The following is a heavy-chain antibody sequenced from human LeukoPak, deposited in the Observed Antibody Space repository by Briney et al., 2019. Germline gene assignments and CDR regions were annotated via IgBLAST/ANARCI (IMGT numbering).Heavy chain of an antibody. J-gene: IGHJ5*02. Sequence: PSETLSPTCAVSGGSISGGGYSWSWIRQPPGKGLEWIGYIYYSGSTNYNPSLKSRVTISVDTSKNQFSLKLSSVTAADTAVYYCARKKWTTTYNWFDPWGQGTLVTVSS. D-gene: IGHD4-17*01. CDR1: GGSISGGGYS. V-gene: IGHV4-30-4*07. CDR2: IYYSGST. CDR3: ARKKWTTTYNWFDP.